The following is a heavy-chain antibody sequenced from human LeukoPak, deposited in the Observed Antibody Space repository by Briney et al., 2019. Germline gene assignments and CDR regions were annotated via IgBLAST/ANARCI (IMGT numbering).Heavy chain of an antibody. CDR1: GGTFSSYA. Sequence: ASVKVSCKASGGTFSSYAISWVRQAPGQGLEWMGGIIPIFGSANYAQKFQGRVTITTDESTTTAYMELSSLRSEDTAFYYCARSDTLPEHVLRFYDMDVWGKGTTVTVSS. J-gene: IGHJ6*03. D-gene: IGHD3-3*01. CDR3: ARSDTLPEHVLRFYDMDV. CDR2: IIPIFGSA. V-gene: IGHV1-69*05.